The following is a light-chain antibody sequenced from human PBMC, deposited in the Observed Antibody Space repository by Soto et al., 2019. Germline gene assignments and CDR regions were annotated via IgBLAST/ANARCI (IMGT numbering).Light chain of an antibody. CDR2: GAS. Sequence: EIVMTQSPATLSVSPGERATLSCRASQSVGSNLAWYQQKPGQAPRLLIYGASTRATGIPARFSGSGSGTEFTLTISSLQSEDFGVYYCQQYSNWPPGTFGQGTKVEIK. CDR3: QQYSNWPPGT. V-gene: IGKV3-15*01. CDR1: QSVGSN. J-gene: IGKJ1*01.